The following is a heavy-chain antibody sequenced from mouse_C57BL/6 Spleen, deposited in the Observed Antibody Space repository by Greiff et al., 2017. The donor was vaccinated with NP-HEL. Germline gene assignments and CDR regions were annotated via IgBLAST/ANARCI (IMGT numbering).Heavy chain of an antibody. V-gene: IGHV1-82*01. CDR2: IYPGDGDT. Sequence: VQLQQSGPELVKPGASVKISCQASGYAFRSSWMNWVKQRPGKGLEWIGRIYPGDGDTNYNGQFKGKATLTAGKSSSTAYMQRSSLTSEDSAVYFCARGGWDRGYFDYWGQGTTLTGAS. CDR3: ARGGWDRGYFDY. CDR1: GYAFRSSW. D-gene: IGHD3-3*01. J-gene: IGHJ2*01.